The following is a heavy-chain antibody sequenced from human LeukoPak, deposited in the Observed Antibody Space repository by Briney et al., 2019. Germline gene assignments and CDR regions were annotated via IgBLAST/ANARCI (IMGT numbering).Heavy chain of an antibody. V-gene: IGHV3-72*01. J-gene: IGHJ4*02. D-gene: IGHD3-9*01. CDR1: EFTFSDHY. Sequence: GGSLRLSCAATEFTFSDHYMDWVRQAPGKGLEWIGRTRNKANSYTTEYAASVKGRFTISRDDSKNSLYLQMNSLKTEDTAVYYCARWDSAVTGYYWRQGTLVTVSS. CDR2: TRNKANSYTT. CDR3: ARWDSAVTGYY.